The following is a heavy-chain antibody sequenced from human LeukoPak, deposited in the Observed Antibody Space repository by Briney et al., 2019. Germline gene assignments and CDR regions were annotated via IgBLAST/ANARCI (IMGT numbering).Heavy chain of an antibody. CDR3: AKEGGLSSSWSFDF. Sequence: ETLSLTCTVSGGSISSSSYYWGWIRQPPGKGLEWVSGISGSGGSTYYADSAKGRFTISRDNSKNTLYLQMNSLRVEDTAVYYCAKEGGLSSSWSFDFWGQGILVIVSS. CDR1: GGSISSSSYY. J-gene: IGHJ4*02. V-gene: IGHV3-23*01. CDR2: ISGSGGST. D-gene: IGHD6-13*01.